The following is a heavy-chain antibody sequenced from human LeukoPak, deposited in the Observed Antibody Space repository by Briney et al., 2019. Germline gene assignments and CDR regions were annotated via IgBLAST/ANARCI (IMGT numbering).Heavy chain of an antibody. V-gene: IGHV1-2*06. D-gene: IGHD1-26*01. CDR2: INPNSGGT. CDR3: AKGEQTTTSVY. CDR1: GYTFTSYG. Sequence: ASVKVSCKASGYTFTSYGISWVRQAPGQGLEWMGRINPNSGGTNYAQKFQGRVTMTRDTSISTAYMELSRLKSDDTAVYYCAKGEQTTTSVYWGQGTLVTVSS. J-gene: IGHJ4*02.